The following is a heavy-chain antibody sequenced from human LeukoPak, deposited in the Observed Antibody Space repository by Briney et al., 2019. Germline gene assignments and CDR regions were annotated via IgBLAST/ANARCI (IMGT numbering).Heavy chain of an antibody. D-gene: IGHD3-10*01. CDR2: IIPILGIA. Sequence: SVKVCCKASGGTFSSYAISWVRQAPGQGLEWMGRIIPILGIANYAQKFQGRVTITADKSTSTAYMELSSLRSEDTAVYYCARVVTGSGGDWFDPWGQGTLVTVSS. CDR3: ARVVTGSGGDWFDP. J-gene: IGHJ5*02. V-gene: IGHV1-69*04. CDR1: GGTFSSYA.